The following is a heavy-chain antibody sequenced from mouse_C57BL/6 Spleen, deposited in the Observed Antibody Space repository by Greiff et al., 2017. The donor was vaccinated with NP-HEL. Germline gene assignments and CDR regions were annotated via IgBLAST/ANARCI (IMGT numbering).Heavy chain of an antibody. V-gene: IGHV1-69*01. J-gene: IGHJ1*03. D-gene: IGHD2-5*01. CDR3: ARTGAYYSNYGYFDV. CDR2: IDPSDSYT. CDR1: GYTFTSYW. Sequence: VQLQQPGAELVMPGASVKLSCKASGYTFTSYWMHWVQQRPGQGLEWIGEIDPSDSYTTYNQKFKGKSTLTVDKSSSTAYMQLSSLTSADSAVYYCARTGAYYSNYGYFDVWGTGTTVTVAS.